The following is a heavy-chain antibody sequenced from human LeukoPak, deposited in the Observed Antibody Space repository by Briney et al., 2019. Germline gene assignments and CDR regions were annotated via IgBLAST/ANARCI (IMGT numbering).Heavy chain of an antibody. V-gene: IGHV3-23*01. CDR1: GFTFSSYA. Sequence: GGSLRLSCAASGFTFSSYAMSWVRPAPGKGLEWGSAISGSGGSTYYADSVKGRFTISRDNSKNTLYLQMNSLRAEDTAVYYCAKEIRWQNWFDPWGQGTLVTVSS. CDR2: ISGSGGST. CDR3: AKEIRWQNWFDP. D-gene: IGHD4-23*01. J-gene: IGHJ5*02.